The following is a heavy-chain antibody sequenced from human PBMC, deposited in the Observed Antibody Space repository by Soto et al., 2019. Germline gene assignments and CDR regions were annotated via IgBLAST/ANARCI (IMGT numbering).Heavy chain of an antibody. J-gene: IGHJ3*02. D-gene: IGHD3-22*01. V-gene: IGHV3-21*01. Sequence: PGGSLRLPCAASGFTFSSYGMNWVRQAPGKGLEWVSSISSSSSYIYYADSVKGRFTISRDNAKNSLYLQMNSLRAEDTAVYYCARDPTPDYYDSSGYYRPGYAFDIWGQGTMVTVS. CDR1: GFTFSSYG. CDR2: ISSSSSYI. CDR3: ARDPTPDYYDSSGYYRPGYAFDI.